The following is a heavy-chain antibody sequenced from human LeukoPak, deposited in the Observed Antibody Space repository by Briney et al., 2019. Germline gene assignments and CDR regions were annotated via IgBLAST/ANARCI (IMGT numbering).Heavy chain of an antibody. J-gene: IGHJ4*02. V-gene: IGHV3-20*04. Sequence: GGCLRVSCAPSGFTFDDYGMSWVRQAPREGLEWVSGINWYSGSSGYADYEKGQFSIFRDNAQNSLYLQVSSLRAEDTALYYCATTYSSSSSYFDYWGQGTVVTVSS. CDR3: ATTYSSSSSYFDY. CDR2: INWYSGSS. D-gene: IGHD6-6*01. CDR1: GFTFDDYG.